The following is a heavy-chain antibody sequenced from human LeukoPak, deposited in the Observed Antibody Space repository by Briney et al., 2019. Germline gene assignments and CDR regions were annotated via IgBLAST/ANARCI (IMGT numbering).Heavy chain of an antibody. CDR1: GFTFRTYW. D-gene: IGHD3-22*01. V-gene: IGHV3-7*01. CDR2: INHDGGEV. J-gene: IGHJ4*01. Sequence: GGSLRLSCVASGFTFRTYWVNWFRRAPGKGLEGVGNINHDGGEVNYVDSVEGRFTISRDNAKDSLSLQMKSLSAEDTAMYFCATDRKSYDWSDFRFHYWGQGALVTVSS. CDR3: ATDRKSYDWSDFRFHY.